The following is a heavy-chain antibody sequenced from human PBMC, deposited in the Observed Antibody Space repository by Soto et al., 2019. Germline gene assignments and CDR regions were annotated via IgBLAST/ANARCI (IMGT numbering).Heavy chain of an antibody. V-gene: IGHV4-31*03. D-gene: IGHD3-10*01. CDR2: IYYSGNT. CDR1: GGSISSGGYY. CDR3: ARVDTMVRGVITS. Sequence: SETLSLTCTVSGGSISSGGYYWSWIRQHPGKGLEWIGYIYYSGNTYYNPSLKSRVTISVDTSKNQFSLKLSSVTAADTAVYYCARVDTMVRGVITSWGQGTLVTVSS. J-gene: IGHJ4*02.